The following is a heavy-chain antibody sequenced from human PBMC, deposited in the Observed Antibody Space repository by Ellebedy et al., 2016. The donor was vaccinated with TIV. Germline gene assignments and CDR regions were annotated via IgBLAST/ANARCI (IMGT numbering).Heavy chain of an antibody. D-gene: IGHD3-3*01. J-gene: IGHJ6*02. CDR2: ISYDASEK. Sequence: GGSLRLSCAASGFTFGSYGLHWVRQAPGKGLEWVALISYDASEKNYAESVKGRFTISRDNAKNSLYLQMNSLRAEDTAVYYCARAERNYDFWSGYYGLTDYGMDVWGQGTTVTVSS. CDR1: GFTFGSYG. CDR3: ARAERNYDFWSGYYGLTDYGMDV. V-gene: IGHV3-30-3*01.